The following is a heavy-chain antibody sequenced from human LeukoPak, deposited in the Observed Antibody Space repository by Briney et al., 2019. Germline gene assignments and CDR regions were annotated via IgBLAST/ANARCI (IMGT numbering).Heavy chain of an antibody. CDR1: GFTFSSYA. J-gene: IGHJ3*02. Sequence: GGSLRPSCAPSGFTFSSYAMSWVRQAPGKGLEWVSAISGSGGSTYYADSVKGRFTISRDNSKNTLYLQMNSLRAEDTAVYYCAKEIERRYYDSSGYYAFDIWGQGTMVTVSS. CDR3: AKEIERRYYDSSGYYAFDI. V-gene: IGHV3-23*01. CDR2: ISGSGGST. D-gene: IGHD3-22*01.